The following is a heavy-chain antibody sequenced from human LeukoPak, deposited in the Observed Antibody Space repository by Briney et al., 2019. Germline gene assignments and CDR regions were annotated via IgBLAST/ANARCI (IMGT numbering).Heavy chain of an antibody. Sequence: GGSLRLSCAASGFTFNGAWMHWVRHAPGKGLVWVSIIKSDGSTIYADSVKGRFTISRDNAKSTVYLQMNSLRAEDTAVYYCARAYYYSVDYWGQGTLVTVSS. J-gene: IGHJ4*02. CDR2: IKSDGST. D-gene: IGHD3-22*01. CDR1: GFTFNGAW. V-gene: IGHV3-74*01. CDR3: ARAYYYSVDY.